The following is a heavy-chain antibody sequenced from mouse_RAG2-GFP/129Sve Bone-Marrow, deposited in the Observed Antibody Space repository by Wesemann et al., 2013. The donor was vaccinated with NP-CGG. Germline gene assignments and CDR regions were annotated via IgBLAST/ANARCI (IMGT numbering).Heavy chain of an antibody. J-gene: IGHJ4*01. Sequence: GAGSGNTYYNEKFKGKATLTADKSSSTAYMQLSSLTSEDSAVYFCARSSTTAYYYAMDYWGQGTSVTVSS. CDR2: GAGSGNT. D-gene: IGHD1-2*01. V-gene: IGHV1-77*01. CDR3: ARSSTTAYYYAMDY.